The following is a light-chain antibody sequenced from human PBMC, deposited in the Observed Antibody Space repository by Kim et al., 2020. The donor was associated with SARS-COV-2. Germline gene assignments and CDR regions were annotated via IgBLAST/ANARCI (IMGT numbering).Light chain of an antibody. CDR1: QGISSS. Sequence: ASVEDRITITCRASQGISSSLAWYQQKPGKAPKLLIYGASTLQSEVPSRFSGSGSGTEFTLTISSLQPEDFATYYCQQLHVYPRTFGQGTKVDIK. V-gene: IGKV1-9*01. CDR2: GAS. CDR3: QQLHVYPRT. J-gene: IGKJ1*01.